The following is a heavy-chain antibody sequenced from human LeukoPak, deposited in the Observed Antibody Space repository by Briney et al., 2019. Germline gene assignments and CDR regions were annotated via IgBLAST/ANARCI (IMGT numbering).Heavy chain of an antibody. D-gene: IGHD6-19*01. Sequence: GASVNVSCKASRYIITTYGITWVRQAPGQGLEWMGWIDTYHANTKYAQKFQGRVTMTTDTSTSTAYMELRSLRSDDTAVYYCARLWIAVASKLLSFDYWGQGTLVTVSS. V-gene: IGHV1-18*01. CDR2: IDTYHANT. CDR3: ARLWIAVASKLLSFDY. CDR1: RYIITTYG. J-gene: IGHJ4*02.